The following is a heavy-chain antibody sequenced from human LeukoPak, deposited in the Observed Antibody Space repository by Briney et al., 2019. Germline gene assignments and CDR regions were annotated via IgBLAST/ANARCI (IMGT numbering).Heavy chain of an antibody. CDR2: IIPIFGIA. CDR3: AREHCSSTSCSFDP. D-gene: IGHD2-2*01. J-gene: IGHJ5*02. CDR1: GGTFSSYA. Sequence: GASVKVSCKASGGTFSSYAISWVRQAPGQGLEWMGRIIPIFGIANYAQKFQGRVTITADKSTSTAYMELSSLRSEDTAVYYCAREHCSSTSCSFDPWGQGTLVTVSS. V-gene: IGHV1-69*04.